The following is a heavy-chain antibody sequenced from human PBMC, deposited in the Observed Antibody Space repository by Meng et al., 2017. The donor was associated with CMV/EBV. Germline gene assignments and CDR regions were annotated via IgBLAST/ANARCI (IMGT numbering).Heavy chain of an antibody. D-gene: IGHD1-20*01. CDR2: ISYDGSNK. V-gene: IGHV3-30-3*01. CDR1: GFTFSSYA. CDR3: ARVVGYNWLDDAFDI. Sequence: GGSLRLSCAASGFTFSSYAMHWVRQAPGKGLEWVAVISYDGSNKYYADSVKGRFTISRDNSKNTLYLQMNSLRAEDTAVYYCARVVGYNWLDDAFDIWGQGTMVTVSS. J-gene: IGHJ3*02.